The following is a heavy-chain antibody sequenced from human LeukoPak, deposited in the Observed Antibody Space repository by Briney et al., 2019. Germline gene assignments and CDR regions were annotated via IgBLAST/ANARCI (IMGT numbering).Heavy chain of an antibody. CDR2: ISYDGSHT. CDR1: GFTFSTYF. Sequence: PGRSLRLYCAASGFTFSTYFMYWVRQAPGKGLEWVAVISYDGSHTHYADSVKGRFTISRDKSKNTLYLQMNSLRAEDTAVYYCARESPSGRYFDWLLSPFDYWGQGTLVTVSS. CDR3: ARESPSGRYFDWLLSPFDY. J-gene: IGHJ4*02. V-gene: IGHV3-30-3*01. D-gene: IGHD3-9*01.